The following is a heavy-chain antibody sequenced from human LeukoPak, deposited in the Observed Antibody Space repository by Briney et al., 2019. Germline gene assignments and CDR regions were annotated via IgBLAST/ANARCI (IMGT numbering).Heavy chain of an antibody. CDR1: GFTFDDYG. V-gene: IGHV3-20*04. D-gene: IGHD1-26*01. J-gene: IGHJ4*02. Sequence: GGSLRLSCAASGFTFDDYGMSWDRQAPGKGLEWVSGINWNGGSTGYADSVKGRFTISRDNAKNSLYLQMNSLRAEDTALYYCAKGGKWDVTPFDYWGQGTLVTVSS. CDR3: AKGGKWDVTPFDY. CDR2: INWNGGST.